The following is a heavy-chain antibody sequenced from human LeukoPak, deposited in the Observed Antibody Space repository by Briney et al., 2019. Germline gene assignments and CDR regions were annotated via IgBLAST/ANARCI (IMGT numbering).Heavy chain of an antibody. V-gene: IGHV5-51*01. CDR2: IYPGDSDT. D-gene: IGHD6-19*01. Sequence: GESLKISCKGSGYSFTSYWIGGVRQMPGKGLEWMGIIYPGDSDTRYSPSFQGQVTISADKSISTAYLQWSSLKASDTAMYYCARLYRLGSSGWFSDAFDIWGQGTLVTVSS. J-gene: IGHJ3*02. CDR3: ARLYRLGSSGWFSDAFDI. CDR1: GYSFTSYW.